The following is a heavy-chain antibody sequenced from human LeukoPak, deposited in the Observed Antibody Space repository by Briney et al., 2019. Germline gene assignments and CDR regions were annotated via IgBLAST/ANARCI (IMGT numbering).Heavy chain of an antibody. Sequence: HPGGSLRLSCAASGFNFSSYWMHWARQVPGKGLVWVSRVNSDGSSTSYADSVKGRFTISRDNAKNTLYLQMNSLRVEDTAVYYCARYSSSWHAIDYWGQGTLVTVSS. CDR2: VNSDGSST. D-gene: IGHD6-13*01. J-gene: IGHJ4*02. CDR1: GFNFSSYW. CDR3: ARYSSSWHAIDY. V-gene: IGHV3-74*01.